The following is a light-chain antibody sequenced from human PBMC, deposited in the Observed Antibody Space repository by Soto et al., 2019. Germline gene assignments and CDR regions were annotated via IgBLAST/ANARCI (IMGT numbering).Light chain of an antibody. CDR2: SND. CDR3: AAWDDSVKGPV. Sequence: QSVLTQPPSASGTPGQRVTISCSGTRFNIGSNTANWYQQLPGTAPKLLISSNDRRPSGVPDRFSGSKSGTSASLAIRGLQSEDEADYYCAAWDDSVKGPVFGGGTKLTVL. CDR1: RFNIGSNT. J-gene: IGLJ2*01. V-gene: IGLV1-44*01.